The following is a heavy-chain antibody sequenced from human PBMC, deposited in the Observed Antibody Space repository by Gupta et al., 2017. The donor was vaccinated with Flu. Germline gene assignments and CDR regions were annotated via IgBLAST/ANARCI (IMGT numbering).Heavy chain of an antibody. V-gene: IGHV6-1*01. CDR2: TYDRSQWYN. CDR1: ADSVSSNCAT. CDR3: ARTDWKHFDY. D-gene: IGHD1-1*01. J-gene: IGHJ4*02. Sequence: QVQLQQSGPGLVKPPQTPSLTCAISADSVSSNCATWNLIKQSPSRGLEWLGRTYDRSQWYNDYAEAVKSRITIISDTYKNQFSLQRNSVSPEDTAIYYCARTDWKHFDYWGQGILVTVSS.